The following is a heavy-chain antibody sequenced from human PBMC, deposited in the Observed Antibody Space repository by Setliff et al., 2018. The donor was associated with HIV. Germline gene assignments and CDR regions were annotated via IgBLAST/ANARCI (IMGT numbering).Heavy chain of an antibody. CDR2: VHPSGTT. CDR3: ARHSITLVVGVPERDDAFDI. V-gene: IGHV4-34*01. Sequence: PSETLSLTCTVSGVSFSGDYWSWVRQPPGKGLEWIAEVHPSGTTYYNPSLKSRVTISVDTSKNQFSLKLSSVTAADTAVYYCARHSITLVVGVPERDDAFDIWGQGTMVTVSS. J-gene: IGHJ3*02. CDR1: GVSFSGDY. D-gene: IGHD3-22*01.